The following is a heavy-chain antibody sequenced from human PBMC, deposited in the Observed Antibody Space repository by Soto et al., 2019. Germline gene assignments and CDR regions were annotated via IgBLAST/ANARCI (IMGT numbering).Heavy chain of an antibody. Sequence: GGSLRLSCAASGFTFSSYAVAWVRQAPGKGLEWVSAITGSGASAYYADSVKGRFTISRDNSQNTLSLQMNSLTAEDTAVYYCAKVVGVSGNYYYYYYGIDVWGQGTTVTVSS. J-gene: IGHJ6*02. CDR3: AKVVGVSGNYYYYYYGIDV. CDR2: ITGSGASA. CDR1: GFTFSSYA. D-gene: IGHD3-16*01. V-gene: IGHV3-23*01.